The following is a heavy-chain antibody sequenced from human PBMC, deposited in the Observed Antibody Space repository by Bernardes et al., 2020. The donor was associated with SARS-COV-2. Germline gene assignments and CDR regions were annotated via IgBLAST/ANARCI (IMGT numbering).Heavy chain of an antibody. V-gene: IGHV4-34*01. J-gene: IGHJ3*02. D-gene: IGHD2-2*01. Sequence: SETLSLTCAVYGGSFSDYYWSWIRQPPGKGLEWIGEIHHSGSTNYNPSLKSRVTISVDTSKNQFSLKLSSVTAADTAVYFCAREDPRHQDGFDIWGQGTMVTDSS. CDR1: GGSFSDYY. CDR2: IHHSGST. CDR3: AREDPRHQDGFDI.